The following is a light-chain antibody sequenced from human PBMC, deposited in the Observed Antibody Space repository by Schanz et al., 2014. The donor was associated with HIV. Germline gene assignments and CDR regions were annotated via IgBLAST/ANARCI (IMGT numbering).Light chain of an antibody. CDR2: WAS. CDR1: HTLLYDRNNKNY. V-gene: IGKV4-1*01. CDR3: QQYYFSPKT. J-gene: IGKJ1*01. Sequence: DILLYQSPESLAASLGERATISCRTSHTLLYDRNNKNYLAWYQKKPGQPPKLLISWASTRESGVPDRFSGSGSETEFTLTIGSLQAEDVAVYYCQQYYFSPKTFGQGTRVEIK.